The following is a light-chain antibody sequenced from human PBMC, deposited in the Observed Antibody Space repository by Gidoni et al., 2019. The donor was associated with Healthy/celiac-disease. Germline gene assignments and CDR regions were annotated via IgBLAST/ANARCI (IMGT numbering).Light chain of an antibody. Sequence: EIVLTQSPATLSLSPGERATLSCRASQSVSSYLAWYQQKPGQAPRLLIYDASNRATGIPARFSGSGSGTDFTLTISSIETEDFAVYYCQQRSNWWTFGQGTKVEIK. CDR3: QQRSNWWT. V-gene: IGKV3-11*01. CDR2: DAS. J-gene: IGKJ1*01. CDR1: QSVSSY.